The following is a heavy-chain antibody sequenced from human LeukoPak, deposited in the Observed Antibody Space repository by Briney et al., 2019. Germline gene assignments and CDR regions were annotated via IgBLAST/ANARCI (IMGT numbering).Heavy chain of an antibody. CDR3: AREGRDGYHIYFDY. Sequence: GRSLRLSCAASGFTFSSYAMHWVRQAPGKGLEWVAVISYDGSNKYYADSVKGRFTISRDNSKNTLYLQMNSLRAEDTAVYYCAREGRDGYHIYFDYWGQGTLVTVSS. CDR1: GFTFSSYA. J-gene: IGHJ4*02. V-gene: IGHV3-30*04. D-gene: IGHD5-24*01. CDR2: ISYDGSNK.